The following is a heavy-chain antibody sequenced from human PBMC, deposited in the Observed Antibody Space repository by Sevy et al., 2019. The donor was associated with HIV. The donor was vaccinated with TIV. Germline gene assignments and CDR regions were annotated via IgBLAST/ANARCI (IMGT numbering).Heavy chain of an antibody. Sequence: GGSLRLSCAASGFTFSSSAMHWVRQAPRKGLEWVALISYDGSNKYYVYSVKGRFTISRDNSKNTLYLQMNSLRAEDAAVYYCARESFYGSGSLAEFDFWCQGTLVTVSS. J-gene: IGHJ4*02. CDR2: ISYDGSNK. CDR3: ARESFYGSGSLAEFDF. D-gene: IGHD3-10*01. V-gene: IGHV3-30-3*01. CDR1: GFTFSSSA.